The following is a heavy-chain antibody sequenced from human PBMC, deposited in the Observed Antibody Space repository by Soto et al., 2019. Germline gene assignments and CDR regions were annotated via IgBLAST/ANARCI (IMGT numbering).Heavy chain of an antibody. J-gene: IGHJ4*02. D-gene: IGHD3-3*01. CDR2: IYYSGRS. V-gene: IGHV4-59*01. Sequence: SETLSLTCTVSGGSISSYYWSWIRQPPGKGLEWIGYIYYSGRSNYNPSLKRRVTISVDTSTSQFSLRLSSVTAADTVVYYCARVLNYDFWSGFGYWGQGTLVTVSS. CDR3: ARVLNYDFWSGFGY. CDR1: GGSISSYY.